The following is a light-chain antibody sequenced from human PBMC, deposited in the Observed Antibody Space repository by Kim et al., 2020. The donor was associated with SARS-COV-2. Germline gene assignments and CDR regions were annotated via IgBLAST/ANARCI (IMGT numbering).Light chain of an antibody. Sequence: DIQMTQSPSSLSASVGDRVTITCRASQSIGKYLSWYQQKPGKAPKALINDASRLQSGVPSRFSGSGSGTDFSLTINSLQPEDFATYICQQTNSVPQTFGAGTKVDIK. CDR3: QQTNSVPQT. V-gene: IGKV1-39*01. CDR1: QSIGKY. CDR2: DAS. J-gene: IGKJ4*02.